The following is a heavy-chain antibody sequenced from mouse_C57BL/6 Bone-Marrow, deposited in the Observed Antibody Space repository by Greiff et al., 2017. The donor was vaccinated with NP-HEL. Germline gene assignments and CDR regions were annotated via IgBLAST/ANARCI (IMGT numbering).Heavy chain of an antibody. CDR2: IYPGDGDT. CDR1: GYAFSSYW. Sequence: QVQLQQSGAELVKPGASVKISCKASGYAFSSYWMNWVKQRPGKGLEWIGQIYPGDGDTNYNGTLKGKATLTADKSSSTAYMQLSSLTSEDSAVYFCARAYYYGSSSTHFDYWGQGTTLTVSS. D-gene: IGHD1-1*01. V-gene: IGHV1-80*01. J-gene: IGHJ2*01. CDR3: ARAYYYGSSSTHFDY.